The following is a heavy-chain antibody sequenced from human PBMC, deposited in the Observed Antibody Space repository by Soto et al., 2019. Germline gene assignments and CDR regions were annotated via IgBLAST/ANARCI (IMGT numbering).Heavy chain of an antibody. V-gene: IGHV4-61*01. CDR1: GGSVSSGSYY. CDR3: AAGYYYDSSGYYFPIRSIYYYGMDV. Sequence: PSETLSLTCTVSGGSVSSGSYYLSWIRQPPGKGLEWIGYIYYSGSTNYNPSLKSRVTISVDTSKNQFSLKLSSVTAADTAVYYCAAGYYYDSSGYYFPIRSIYYYGMDVWGQGTTVTVSS. J-gene: IGHJ6*02. CDR2: IYYSGST. D-gene: IGHD3-22*01.